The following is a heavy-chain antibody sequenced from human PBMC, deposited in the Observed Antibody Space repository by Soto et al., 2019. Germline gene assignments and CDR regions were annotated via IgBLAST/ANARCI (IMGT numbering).Heavy chain of an antibody. CDR3: ARISSGWYFDY. V-gene: IGHV3-21*01. CDR1: GFTFSSYN. D-gene: IGHD6-19*01. Sequence: EVQLVESGGGLVKPGGSPRLSCEASGFTFSSYNMNWVRQAPGKGLEWVSSITDSSSSIYYADSVKGRFTISRDNAKNSLSLQMNSLRAEDTAVYYCARISSGWYFDYWGLGTLVTVSS. CDR2: ITDSSSSI. J-gene: IGHJ4*02.